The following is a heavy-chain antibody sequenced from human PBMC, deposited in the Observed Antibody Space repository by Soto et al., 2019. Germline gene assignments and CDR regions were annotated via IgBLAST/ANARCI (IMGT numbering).Heavy chain of an antibody. CDR1: GGTFSSYA. CDR3: ARAQTAGAYFDY. V-gene: IGHV1-69*13. CDR2: IIPIFGTA. J-gene: IGHJ4*02. Sequence: PSVKVSCKASGGTFSSYAISWVRQAPGQGLEWMGGIIPIFGTANYAQKFQGRVTITADESTSTAYMELSSLRSEDTAVYYCARAQTAGAYFDYWGQGTLVTVSS.